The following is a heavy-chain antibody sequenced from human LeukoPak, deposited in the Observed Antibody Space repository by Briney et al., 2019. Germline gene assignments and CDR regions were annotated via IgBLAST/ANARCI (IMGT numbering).Heavy chain of an antibody. D-gene: IGHD5-18*01. J-gene: IGHJ3*02. CDR2: ISWNRGSI. CDR3: AKDIEVTTSRGAFDI. Sequence: GRSLRLSCAASGFTFYDYAMRGVRHAPGKGLEWVSGISWNRGSIVYADSVKGRFTISRDNAKNSLFLQMTSLRAEDTALYYCAKDIEVTTSRGAFDIWGQGTMVTVSS. V-gene: IGHV3-9*01. CDR1: GFTFYDYA.